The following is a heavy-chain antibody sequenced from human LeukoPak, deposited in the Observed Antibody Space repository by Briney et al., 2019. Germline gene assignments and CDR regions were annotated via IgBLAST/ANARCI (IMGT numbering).Heavy chain of an antibody. CDR3: ARMVFPYCTSTWCSDYYYYYLDV. J-gene: IGHJ6*03. CDR1: GFTFSGYW. D-gene: IGHD2-2*01. V-gene: IGHV3-7*01. CDR2: IKQDGSEK. Sequence: GGSLRLSCAASGFTFSGYWMSWVRQAPGKGLEWVANIKQDGSEKYYVDSVEGRFTISRDNAKNSLYLQMSSPRAEDTAVYYCARMVFPYCTSTWCSDYYYYYLDVWGKGTTVTVSS.